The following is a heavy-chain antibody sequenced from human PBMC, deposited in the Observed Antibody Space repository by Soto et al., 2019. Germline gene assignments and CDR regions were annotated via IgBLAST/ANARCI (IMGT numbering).Heavy chain of an antibody. D-gene: IGHD2-15*01. V-gene: IGHV1-46*01. Sequence: ASGKVSCKASGYTFTSYYMHWVRQAPGQGLEWMGIINPSGGSTSYAQKFQGRVTMTRDTSTSTVYMELSSLRSEDTAVYYCARDRVVVVVAAPLDYYYYYGMDVWSQGTTVPVSS. CDR2: INPSGGST. CDR1: GYTFTSYY. CDR3: ARDRVVVVVAAPLDYYYYYGMDV. J-gene: IGHJ6*02.